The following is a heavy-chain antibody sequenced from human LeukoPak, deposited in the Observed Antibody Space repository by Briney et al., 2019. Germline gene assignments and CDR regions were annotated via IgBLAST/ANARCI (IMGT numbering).Heavy chain of an antibody. CDR1: GGSISIGDYY. CDR3: ARVAYGSFYYFDY. CDR2: IYYSGST. Sequence: SETLSLTCTVSGGSISIGDYYWSWIRQPPGKGLEWIGYIYYSGSTYYNPSLKSRVTISVDTSKNQFSLKLSSVTAADTAVYYCARVAYGSFYYFDYWGQGTLVTVSS. V-gene: IGHV4-30-4*01. D-gene: IGHD2-15*01. J-gene: IGHJ4*02.